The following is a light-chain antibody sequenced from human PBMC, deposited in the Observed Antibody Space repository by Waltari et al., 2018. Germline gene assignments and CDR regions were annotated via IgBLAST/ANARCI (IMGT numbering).Light chain of an antibody. CDR1: RSVLYSSNNKNY. CDR2: WAP. J-gene: IGKJ4*01. V-gene: IGKV4-1*01. CDR3: QQYFSTPLT. Sequence: DIVMTQSPDSVAVSLGERATINCKSSRSVLYSSNNKNYLAWYQQKAGQPPKLLMYWAPTRESGVPDRLSGSGSGTDCTLTLSSLQAEDVAVYYCQQYFSTPLTFGGGTKVEIK.